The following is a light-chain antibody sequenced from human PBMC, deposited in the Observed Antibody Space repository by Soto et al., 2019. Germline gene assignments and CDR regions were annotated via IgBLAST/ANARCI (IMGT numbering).Light chain of an antibody. J-gene: IGKJ1*01. CDR1: QSVSNNY. V-gene: IGKV3-20*01. Sequence: DIVLTPSPGTLSLSTVGRATLSCRASQSVSNNYLAWYQQKPGQAPRLLIYGASNRATGIPDRFSGSGSGTDFTLTISRLEPEDFAVYYCQQYGSSGTFGQGTKVDIK. CDR3: QQYGSSGT. CDR2: GAS.